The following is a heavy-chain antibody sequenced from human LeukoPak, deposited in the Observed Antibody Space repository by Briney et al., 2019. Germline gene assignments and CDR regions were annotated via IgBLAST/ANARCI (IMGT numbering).Heavy chain of an antibody. J-gene: IGHJ5*01. CDR1: GGSMRSYY. D-gene: IGHD4-17*01. CDR2: IFYSGTT. CDR3: ARGGPTVRALSSLDS. V-gene: IGHV4-59*01. Sequence: PSETLSLTCNVSGGSMRSYYWNWIRQSPGEGLQWLGHIFYSGTTNYNPSLESRVPISVDTSRNHFSLHLTSVTTADTAVYYCARGGPTVRALSSLDSWGQGTLVTVSS.